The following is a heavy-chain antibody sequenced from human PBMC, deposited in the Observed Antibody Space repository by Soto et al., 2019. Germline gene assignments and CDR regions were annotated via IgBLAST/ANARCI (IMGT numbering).Heavy chain of an antibody. CDR1: GYTFTDYV. CDR2: INPFNGNT. D-gene: IGHD3-16*01. CDR3: ARSVLRFGGPRNLDH. Sequence: QVQLVQSGAEVKKPGASVKVSCRASGYTFTDYVVNWVRQAPGQGLEWMGWINPFNGNTKSAHKYKDRVTMTTDTSTTTAYMELRTLTSDDTAVYYCARSVLRFGGPRNLDHWCKVTLVTVSS. J-gene: IGHJ4*02. V-gene: IGHV1-18*01.